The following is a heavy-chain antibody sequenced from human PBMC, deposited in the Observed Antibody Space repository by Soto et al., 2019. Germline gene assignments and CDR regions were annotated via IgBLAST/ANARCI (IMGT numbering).Heavy chain of an antibody. Sequence: QVQLGQSGAEVKKPGASVKVSCKASGYNFASYGITWVRQAPGQGLEWMGWISTYNGNTNYARKLQVSVTMNTYTCTSTAYMELRSLITDDTALYYCARTDSRPQDFDYWGQGTLVTVSS. CDR3: ARTDSRPQDFDY. CDR2: ISTYNGNT. V-gene: IGHV1-18*01. CDR1: GYNFASYG. J-gene: IGHJ4*02. D-gene: IGHD3-22*01.